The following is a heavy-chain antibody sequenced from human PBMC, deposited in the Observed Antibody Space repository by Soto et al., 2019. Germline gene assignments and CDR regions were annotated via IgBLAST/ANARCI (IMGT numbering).Heavy chain of an antibody. D-gene: IGHD3-3*01. CDR2: IFYSGSA. CDR3: AGRTSLTSVEIFSGGLSGYNWVDP. J-gene: IGHJ5*01. Sequence: SETLSLTCTVSGGSISTNYWAWIRQPPGKGLEWIGSIFYSGSAYYNPSLKSRVTMSVDTSQNQFSLKLSSVTAADTAVYYCAGRTSLTSVEIFSGGLSGYNWVDPWGRGTLVTVSS. CDR1: GGSISTNY. V-gene: IGHV4-59*04.